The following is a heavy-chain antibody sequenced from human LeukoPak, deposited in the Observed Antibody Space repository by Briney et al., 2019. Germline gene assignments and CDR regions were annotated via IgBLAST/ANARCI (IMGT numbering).Heavy chain of an antibody. CDR1: GISVSNKY. D-gene: IGHD2-15*01. Sequence: GGSLRLSCAASGISVSNKYMNWVRQAPGKGLEWVSVIYSSGDTYYANSVEGRFTISRDNSKNTLYLQMNSLRGEDTAVYYCARLTHETPGGIVYYYGMDVWGQGTTVTVSS. J-gene: IGHJ6*02. CDR2: IYSSGDT. CDR3: ARLTHETPGGIVYYYGMDV. V-gene: IGHV3-53*01.